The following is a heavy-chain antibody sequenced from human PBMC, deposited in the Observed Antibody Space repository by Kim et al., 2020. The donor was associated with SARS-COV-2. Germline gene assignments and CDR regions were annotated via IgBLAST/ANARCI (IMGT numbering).Heavy chain of an antibody. CDR2: ISFDGNNI. Sequence: GGSLRLSCAASGFTFNDYGMQWVRQAPGKGLEWVAVISFDGNNIYYGDSVKGRFTISRDNSKSTLYLQLSSLKFEDTAMYYCAKDRPHGFHVPEAFHN. V-gene: IGHV3-30*18. J-gene: IGHJ5*01. CDR1: GFTFNDYG. CDR3: AKDRPHGFHVPEAFHN.